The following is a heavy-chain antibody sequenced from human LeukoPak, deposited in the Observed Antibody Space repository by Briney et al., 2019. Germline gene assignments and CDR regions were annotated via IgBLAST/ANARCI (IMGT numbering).Heavy chain of an antibody. V-gene: IGHV4-39*01. D-gene: IGHD1-7*01. CDR1: GGSISSSSYY. Sequence: SETLSLTCTVSGGSISSSSYYWGWIRQPPGKGLEWIGTMYSSGTTYYNPSLKSRVTISVDTSKNQFSLKLISVTAADTAVYLCARMAGSLTGTAGGVWGQGTLVTVSS. J-gene: IGHJ4*02. CDR2: MYSSGTT. CDR3: ARMAGSLTGTAGGV.